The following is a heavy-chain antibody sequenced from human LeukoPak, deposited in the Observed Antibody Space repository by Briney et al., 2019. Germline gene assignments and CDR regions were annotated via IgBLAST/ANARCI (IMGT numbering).Heavy chain of an antibody. J-gene: IGHJ4*02. Sequence: GGSLRLSCAASGFTFSSYAMSWVRQAPGKGLEWVSAISGSGGSTYYADSVKGRFTISRDNSKNTLYLQMNSLRAEDTAVYYCAKGWGDSSGYPPFAYWGQGTLVTVSS. D-gene: IGHD3-22*01. CDR1: GFTFSSYA. V-gene: IGHV3-23*01. CDR2: ISGSGGST. CDR3: AKGWGDSSGYPPFAY.